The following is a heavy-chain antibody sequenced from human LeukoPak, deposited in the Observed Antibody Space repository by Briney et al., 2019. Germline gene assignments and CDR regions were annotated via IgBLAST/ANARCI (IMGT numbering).Heavy chain of an antibody. CDR1: GYTFTSYG. CDR3: ARDGGPYYDSSGYYESRAFDI. V-gene: IGHV1-18*01. D-gene: IGHD3-22*01. Sequence: ASVKVSCKASGYTFTSYGISWVRQAPGQGLEWMGWISAYNGNTNYAQKLQGRVTMTTDTSTRTAYMELRSLRSDDTAVYYCARDGGPYYDSSGYYESRAFDIWGQGTMVTVSS. CDR2: ISAYNGNT. J-gene: IGHJ3*02.